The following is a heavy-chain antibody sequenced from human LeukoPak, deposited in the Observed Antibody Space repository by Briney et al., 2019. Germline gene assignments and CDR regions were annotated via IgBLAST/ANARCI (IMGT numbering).Heavy chain of an antibody. V-gene: IGHV1-18*01. Sequence: ASVKVSCKASGYTFTNYGISWVRQAPGQGLEWMGWISAYNGNTNYAQKLQGRVTMTTDTSTSTAYMELRSLRSDDTAVYYCARATFDWSMGGYFDYWGQGTLVTVSS. CDR1: GYTFTNYG. CDR2: ISAYNGNT. J-gene: IGHJ4*02. D-gene: IGHD3-9*01. CDR3: ARATFDWSMGGYFDY.